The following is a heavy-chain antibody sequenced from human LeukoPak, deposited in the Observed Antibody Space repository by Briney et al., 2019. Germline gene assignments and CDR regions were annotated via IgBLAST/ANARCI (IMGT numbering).Heavy chain of an antibody. CDR2: ISYDGSNK. CDR1: GFTFSSYG. D-gene: IGHD2-2*01. CDR3: AKDCSSTSCA. V-gene: IGHV3-30*18. Sequence: GRSLRLSCAASGFTFSSYGMHWVRQAPGKGLEWVAVISYDGSNKYYADSVKARFTISRDNSKNTLYLQMNSLRAEDTAVYYCAKDCSSTSCAWGQGTLVTVSS. J-gene: IGHJ5*02.